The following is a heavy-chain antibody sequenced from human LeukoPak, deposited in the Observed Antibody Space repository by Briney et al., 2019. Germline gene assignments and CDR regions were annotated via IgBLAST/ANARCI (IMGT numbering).Heavy chain of an antibody. J-gene: IGHJ4*02. CDR2: IGTAGDT. V-gene: IGHV3-13*01. CDR1: GFTFSSYD. D-gene: IGHD3-22*01. CDR3: ARVLYYYDSSGSPAWFDY. Sequence: PGGSLRLSCAASGFTFSSYDMHWVRQATGKGLEWVSAIGTAGDTYYPGSVKGRFTISRDNAKNSLYLQMNSLRAEDTAVYYCARVLYYYDSSGSPAWFDYWGQGTLVTVSS.